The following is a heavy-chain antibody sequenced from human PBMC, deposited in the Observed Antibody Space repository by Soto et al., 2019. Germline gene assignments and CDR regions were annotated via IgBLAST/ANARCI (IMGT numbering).Heavy chain of an antibody. CDR2: INNRGSP. D-gene: IGHD2-2*01. V-gene: IGHV4-34*01. Sequence: SETLSLTCAVYGGSFSAFYLSWIPQPPGKGLEWIGEINNRGSPNYNPSLKSRVTISVDTSKKQFSLKLSSVSAADTAVYYCARSYCTSTSCHHYFDYWGQGTLVTVSS. CDR3: ARSYCTSTSCHHYFDY. J-gene: IGHJ4*02. CDR1: GGSFSAFY.